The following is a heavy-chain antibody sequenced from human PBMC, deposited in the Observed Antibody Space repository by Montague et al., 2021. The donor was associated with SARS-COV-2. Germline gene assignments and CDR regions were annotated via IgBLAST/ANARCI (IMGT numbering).Heavy chain of an antibody. CDR3: AKDRYYGSGSYWGWFDP. Sequence: SLRLSCAASGFTFSSYAMSWVRQAPGKGLEWVSVIYSGCSSTYYADSVKGRFTISRDNSKNTLYLQMNSLRAEDTAVYYCAKDRYYGSGSYWGWFDPWGQGTLVTVSS. CDR1: GFTFSSYA. D-gene: IGHD3-10*01. V-gene: IGHV3-23*03. CDR2: IYSGCSST. J-gene: IGHJ5*02.